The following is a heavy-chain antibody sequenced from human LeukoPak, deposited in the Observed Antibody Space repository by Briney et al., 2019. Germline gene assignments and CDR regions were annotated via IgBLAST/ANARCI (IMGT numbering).Heavy chain of an antibody. CDR2: INSDGSST. J-gene: IGHJ3*02. CDR1: GFTFSSYW. D-gene: IGHD4-23*01. CDR3: AKGTVGLAFDI. Sequence: PGGSLRLSCAASGFTFSSYWMHWVRQAPGKGLVWVSRINSDGSSTSYADSVKGRFTISRDNAKNTLYLQMNSLRAEDTAVYYCAKGTVGLAFDIWGQGTMVTVSS. V-gene: IGHV3-74*01.